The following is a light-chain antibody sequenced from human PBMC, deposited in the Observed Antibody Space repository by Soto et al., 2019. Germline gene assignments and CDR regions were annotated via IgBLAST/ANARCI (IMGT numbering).Light chain of an antibody. J-gene: IGKJ1*01. CDR1: QSISSW. CDR3: QQYNSYPWT. Sequence: DIQMTQSPFTLSASVGDRVTITCRASQSISSWLAWYQQKPGKAPKLLIYKASTLESGVPSNFSGCGSGTEFTLTISSLQPEDFATYYCQQYNSYPWTFGQGTKVDVK. CDR2: KAS. V-gene: IGKV1-5*03.